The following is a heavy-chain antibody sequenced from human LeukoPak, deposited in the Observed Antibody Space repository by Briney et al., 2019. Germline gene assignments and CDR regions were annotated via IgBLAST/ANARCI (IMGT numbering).Heavy chain of an antibody. D-gene: IGHD3-22*01. CDR1: GGSISSSSYY. J-gene: IGHJ4*02. CDR3: ARVASRSWDSSGYYVWYYFDY. CDR2: IYYSGST. Sequence: PSETLSLTCTVSGGSISSSSYYWGWIRQPPGTGLEWIGSIYYSGSTYYNPSLKSRVTISVDTSKNQFSLKLSSVTAADTAVYYCARVASRSWDSSGYYVWYYFDYWGQGTLVTVSS. V-gene: IGHV4-39*07.